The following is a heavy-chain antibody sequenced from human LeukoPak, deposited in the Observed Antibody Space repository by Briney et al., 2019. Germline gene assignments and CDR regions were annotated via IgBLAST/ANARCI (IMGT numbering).Heavy chain of an antibody. V-gene: IGHV4-59*08. D-gene: IGHD3-22*01. CDR1: GGSISSYY. Sequence: SETLSLTCTVSGGSISSYYWSWIRQPPGKGLEWIGYIYYSGSTNYNPSLKSRVTISVDTSKNQFSLKLSSVTAADTAVYYCARLPWTYYYDSSGYYRGAHFDYWGQGTLVTVSS. CDR2: IYYSGST. J-gene: IGHJ4*02. CDR3: ARLPWTYYYDSSGYYRGAHFDY.